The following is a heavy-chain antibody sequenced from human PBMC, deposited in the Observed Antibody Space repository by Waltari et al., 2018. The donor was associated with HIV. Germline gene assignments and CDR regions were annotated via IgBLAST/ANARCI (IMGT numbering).Heavy chain of an antibody. CDR2: MNPSSGNT. CDR1: GYTFTSYD. CDR3: ARAVGLAFDV. V-gene: IGHV1-8*01. J-gene: IGHJ3*01. Sequence: QVQLVQSGAEVKKPGASVKVSCKTSGYTFTSYDINWVRQATGQGLEWMGWMNPSSGNTCYAQNFLGRVFMTGNTSVSTAYLELSNLGSEDTAVYYCARAVGLAFDVWGQGTMVTVSS.